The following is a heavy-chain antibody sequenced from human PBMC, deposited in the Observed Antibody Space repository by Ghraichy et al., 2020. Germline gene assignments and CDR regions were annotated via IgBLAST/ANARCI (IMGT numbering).Heavy chain of an antibody. CDR1: GFTFSSYS. CDR2: ISSSSSYI. J-gene: IGHJ5*02. Sequence: GESLNISCAASGFTFSSYSMNWVRQAPGKGLEWVSSISSSSSYIYYADSVKGRFTISRDNAKNSLYLQMNSLRAEDTAVYYCARVSRYGDPNWFDPWGQGTLVTVSS. V-gene: IGHV3-21*01. D-gene: IGHD4-17*01. CDR3: ARVSRYGDPNWFDP.